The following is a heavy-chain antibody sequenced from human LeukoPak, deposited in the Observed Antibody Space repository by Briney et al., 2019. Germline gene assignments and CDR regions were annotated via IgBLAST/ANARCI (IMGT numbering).Heavy chain of an antibody. CDR3: AKEGKPYSYALGPLDY. J-gene: IGHJ4*02. CDR1: GFTFSSYG. V-gene: IGHV3-30*18. D-gene: IGHD5-18*01. Sequence: GRSLRLSCAASGFTFSSYGMHWVSQAPGKGLEWVAVISYDGSNKYYADSVKGRFTISRDNSKNTLYLQMNSLRAEDTAVYYCAKEGKPYSYALGPLDYWGQGTLVTVSS. CDR2: ISYDGSNK.